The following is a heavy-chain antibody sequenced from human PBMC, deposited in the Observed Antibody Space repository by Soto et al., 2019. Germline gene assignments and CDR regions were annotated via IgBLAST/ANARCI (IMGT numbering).Heavy chain of an antibody. D-gene: IGHD6-19*01. CDR1: GFTFSSYA. CDR2: ISYDGSNK. CDR3: AGDRSPVAGIYYYYGTDA. Sequence: GGSLRLSYGASGFTFSSYAMHWVRQAPGKGLEWVAVISYDGSNKYYADSVKGRFTISRDNSKNTLSLQMNSLRAEDTAVYYWAGDRSPVAGIYYYYGTDAWGQGTTVTVAS. V-gene: IGHV3-30-3*01. J-gene: IGHJ6*02.